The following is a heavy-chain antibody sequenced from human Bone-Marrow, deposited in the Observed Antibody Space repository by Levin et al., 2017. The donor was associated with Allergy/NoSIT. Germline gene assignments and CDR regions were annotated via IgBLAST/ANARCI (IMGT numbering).Heavy chain of an antibody. J-gene: IGHJ6*01. CDR1: GFSFTNYW. CDR2: VSPADSDA. CDR3: ARLGSRDPYNYYHMDV. Sequence: LGESLKISCETSGFSFTNYWIAWVRQMPGQGLEWLGSVSPADSDATYSPSLQGQVTLSVDKSMTIVYLQWSSLKASDTGIYFCARLGSRDPYNYYHMDVWGQGTTVTVSS. V-gene: IGHV5-51*01. D-gene: IGHD3-10*01.